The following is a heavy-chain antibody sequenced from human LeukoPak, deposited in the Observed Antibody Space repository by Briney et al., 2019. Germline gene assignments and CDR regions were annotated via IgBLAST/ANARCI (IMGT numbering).Heavy chain of an antibody. D-gene: IGHD2-8*01. CDR1: GGSTINYS. J-gene: IGHJ4*02. CDR3: ARGVVNGVFDY. CDR2: IYTSGST. Sequence: PSETLSLTCTVSGGSTINYSWSWLRQPAGKGLEWIGRIYTSGSTNYNPSLKSRVTISVDTSKNQFSLKLSSVTAADTAVYYCARGVVNGVFDYWGQGTLVTVSS. V-gene: IGHV4-4*07.